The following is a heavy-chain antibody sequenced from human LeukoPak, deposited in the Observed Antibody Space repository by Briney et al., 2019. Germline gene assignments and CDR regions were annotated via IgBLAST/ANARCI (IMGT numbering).Heavy chain of an antibody. V-gene: IGHV1-8*02. Sequence: ASVTVSCTASGYTFTSYGISWVRQAPGQGLEWMGWMNPNSGNTGYAQKFQGRVTMTRNTSISTAYMELSSLRSEDTAVYYCASTGGGIDYWGQGTLVTVSS. J-gene: IGHJ4*02. CDR3: ASTGGGIDY. CDR2: MNPNSGNT. CDR1: GYTFTSYG. D-gene: IGHD3-16*01.